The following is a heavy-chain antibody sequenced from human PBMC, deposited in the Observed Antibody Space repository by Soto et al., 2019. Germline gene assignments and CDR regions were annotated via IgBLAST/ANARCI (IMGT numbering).Heavy chain of an antibody. Sequence: KPSQTLSLTCALSGGSISSGGYSWCWIRQPPGKGLEWIGYNYHSGSTYYNPSLKGRVTIPVDRSKNQFSWKLSSVTAADTAAYYCARGGPTRDSSWYPSYYYGMDVWGQGTTVTVSS. D-gene: IGHD6-13*01. CDR2: NYHSGST. J-gene: IGHJ6*02. V-gene: IGHV4-30-2*01. CDR3: ARGGPTRDSSWYPSYYYGMDV. CDR1: GGSISSGGYS.